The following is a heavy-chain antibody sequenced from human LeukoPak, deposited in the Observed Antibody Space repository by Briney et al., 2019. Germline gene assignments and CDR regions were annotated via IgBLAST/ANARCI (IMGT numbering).Heavy chain of an antibody. D-gene: IGHD3-16*02. Sequence: ASVKVSCKASGYTFTGYYMHWVRQAPGQGLEWMGWINPTSGGANYALKFQGRVTLTRDTSISTPYMELSSLRSDDTAVYYCARDLSRSAGFFELWGRGSLVTVSS. CDR3: ARDLSRSAGFFEL. V-gene: IGHV1-2*02. J-gene: IGHJ2*01. CDR1: GYTFTGYY. CDR2: INPTSGGA.